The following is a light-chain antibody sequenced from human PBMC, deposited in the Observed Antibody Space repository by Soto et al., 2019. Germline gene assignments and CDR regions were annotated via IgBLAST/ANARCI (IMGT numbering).Light chain of an antibody. CDR3: SSYTVSTTLL. Sequence: QAVVTQPASVSGSPGQSITISCTGTSNDIGAYNYASWYQQRPGKAPKLLIYDVTNRPSGISNRFSGSKSDNTASLTISGLQAEDEADYFCSSYTVSTTLLFGGGTKLTVL. CDR1: SNDIGAYNY. J-gene: IGLJ2*01. CDR2: DVT. V-gene: IGLV2-14*03.